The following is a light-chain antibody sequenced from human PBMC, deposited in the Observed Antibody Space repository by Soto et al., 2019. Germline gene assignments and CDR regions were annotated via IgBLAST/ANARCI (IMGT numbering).Light chain of an antibody. Sequence: EIVMTQSPATLSVSPGERATLSCRASQGVSSLAWYQQKPGQAPRLLIYGASYRVTGIPPRFSGSGSGTDFTLTIISLQPEEFAVYYYQQCNGWPYTCGQGTKLEI. CDR3: QQCNGWPYT. J-gene: IGKJ2*01. CDR2: GAS. V-gene: IGKV3-15*01. CDR1: QGVSS.